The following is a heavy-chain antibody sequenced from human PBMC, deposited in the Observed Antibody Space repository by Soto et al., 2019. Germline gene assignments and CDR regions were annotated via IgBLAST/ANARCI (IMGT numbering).Heavy chain of an antibody. CDR1: GGSMSGYY. CDR3: ARSIAVPSGHIDH. V-gene: IGHV4-59*01. Sequence: QVQLQESGPGLVKPSETLSLTCRVSGGSMSGYYWSWVRLAPGKGLEWIGYVYYTGSTNYNPSLQSRVSISVATSNKHFSLSLSLVTAADTAVYFCARSIAVPSGHIDHWGQGIRVTISS. J-gene: IGHJ4*02. D-gene: IGHD6-6*01. CDR2: VYYTGST.